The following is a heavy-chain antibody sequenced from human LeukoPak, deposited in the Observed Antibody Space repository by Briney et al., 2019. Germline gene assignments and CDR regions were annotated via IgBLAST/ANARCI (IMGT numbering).Heavy chain of an antibody. CDR1: GFTFDDYA. CDR2: ISWNSGSI. J-gene: IGHJ4*02. CDR3: AKDWNDALDY. Sequence: GRSLRLSCAASGFTFDDYAMHWVRQAPGKGLEWVSGISWNSGSIGYADSVKGRFTISRDNAKNSLYLQMNSQRAEDTALYYCAKDWNDALDYWGQGTLVTVSS. V-gene: IGHV3-9*01. D-gene: IGHD1-1*01.